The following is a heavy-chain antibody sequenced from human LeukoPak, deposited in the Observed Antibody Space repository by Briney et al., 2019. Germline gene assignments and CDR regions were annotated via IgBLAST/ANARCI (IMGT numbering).Heavy chain of an antibody. CDR1: GYTFTSYA. CDR3: ARRSVGAAHFDY. J-gene: IGHJ4*02. D-gene: IGHD2-15*01. CDR2: INAGNGNT. Sequence: ASVKVSCTASGYTFTSYAMHWVRQAPGQRLEWMGWINAGNGNTKYSQKFQGRVTITRDTSASTAYMELRSLRSDDTAVYYCARRSVGAAHFDYWGQGTLVTVSS. V-gene: IGHV1-3*01.